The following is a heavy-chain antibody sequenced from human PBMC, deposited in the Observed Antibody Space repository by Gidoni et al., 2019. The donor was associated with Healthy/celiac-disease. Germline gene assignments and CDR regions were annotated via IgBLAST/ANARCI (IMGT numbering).Heavy chain of an antibody. V-gene: IGHV4-39*01. D-gene: IGHD3-10*01. CDR3: ARQKGEVDTGNWFDP. CDR1: GGSISSSSYY. CDR2: IYYSGST. J-gene: IGHJ5*02. Sequence: QLQLQESGPGLVKPSETLSLTCTVSGGSISSSSYYWGWIRQPPGKGLEWIGSIYYSGSTYYNPSLKSRVTISVDTSKNQFSLKLSSVTAADTAVYYCARQKGEVDTGNWFDPWGQGTLVTVSS.